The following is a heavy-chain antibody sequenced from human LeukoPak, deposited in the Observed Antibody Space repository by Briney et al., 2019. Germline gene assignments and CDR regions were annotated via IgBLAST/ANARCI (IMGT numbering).Heavy chain of an antibody. V-gene: IGHV3-33*08. J-gene: IGHJ4*02. CDR1: GFTFSSYG. CDR2: IWYDGSNK. Sequence: PGGSLRLSCAASGFTFSSYGMHWVRQAPGKGLEWVAVIWYDGSNKYYADSVKGRFTISRDNSKNTLYLQMNSLRAEDTAVYYCARLSLYSSSSDPPAYYFDYWGQGTLVTVSS. CDR3: ARLSLYSSSSDPPAYYFDY. D-gene: IGHD6-6*01.